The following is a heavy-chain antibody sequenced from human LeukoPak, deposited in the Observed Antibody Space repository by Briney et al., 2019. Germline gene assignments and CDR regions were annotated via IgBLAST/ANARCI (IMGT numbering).Heavy chain of an antibody. CDR1: GYTFSDYY. Sequence: ASVTVSCTASGYTFSDYYIHWVRQAPGQGLEGVGWINPNSGGTDSAQKLQGRVTMTRDTSISATYMELRTLTSDDTAVYYCARGTRGSYSSIHDWGQGTLVTVSS. D-gene: IGHD1-26*01. CDR3: ARGTRGSYSSIHD. V-gene: IGHV1-2*02. J-gene: IGHJ4*02. CDR2: INPNSGGT.